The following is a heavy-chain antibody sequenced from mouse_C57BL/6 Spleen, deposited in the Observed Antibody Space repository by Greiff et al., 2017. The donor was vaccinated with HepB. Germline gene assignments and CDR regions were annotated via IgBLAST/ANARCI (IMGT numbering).Heavy chain of an antibody. CDR1: GYTFTSYW. CDR3: ARRGYYDYDDYAMDY. J-gene: IGHJ4*01. V-gene: IGHV1-64*01. CDR2: IHPNSGST. D-gene: IGHD2-4*01. Sequence: VQLQQSGAELVKPGASVKLSCKASGYTFTSYWMHWVKQRPGQGLEWIGMIHPNSGSTNYNEKFKSKATLTVDKSSSTAYMQLSSLTSEDSAVYYCARRGYYDYDDYAMDYWGQGTSVTVSS.